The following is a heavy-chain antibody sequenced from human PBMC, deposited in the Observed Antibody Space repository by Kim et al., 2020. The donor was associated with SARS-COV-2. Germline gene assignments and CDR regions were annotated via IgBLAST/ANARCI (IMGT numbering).Heavy chain of an antibody. J-gene: IGHJ3*02. V-gene: IGHV4-61*07. CDR3: AKHNSQAAFDI. Sequence: HYNPSLKSRVTISVDTSKNQLSLKLSSVTAADTAVYYCAKHNSQAAFDIWGQGTMVTVSS. D-gene: IGHD5-18*01.